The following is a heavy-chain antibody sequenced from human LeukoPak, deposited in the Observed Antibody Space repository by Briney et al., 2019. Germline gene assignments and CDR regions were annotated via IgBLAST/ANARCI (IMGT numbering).Heavy chain of an antibody. CDR1: GFPFNAYW. V-gene: IGHV3-7*04. D-gene: IGHD5-24*01. CDR3: TRVGYIDEGIDY. CDR2: IRQDGDTK. Sequence: PGGSLRLSCAASGFPFNAYWMTWVRQAPGKGLEWVANIRQDGDTKYYVDSVKGRFTISRDNAKNSLYLQMNSLRAEDTAIYYCTRVGYIDEGIDYWGQGTLVTASS. J-gene: IGHJ4*02.